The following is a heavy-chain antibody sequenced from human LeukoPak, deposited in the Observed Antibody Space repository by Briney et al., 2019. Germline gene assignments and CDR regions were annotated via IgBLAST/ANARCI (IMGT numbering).Heavy chain of an antibody. Sequence: GASVKVSCKASGYTFTGYYMHWVRQAPGQGLEWMGRINPNSGGTNYAQKFQGRVTMTRDTSISTAYMELSRLRSDDTAAYYCARDLGEWKLTDNWFDPWGQGTLVTVSS. CDR2: INPNSGGT. J-gene: IGHJ5*02. CDR1: GYTFTGYY. V-gene: IGHV1-2*06. CDR3: ARDLGEWKLTDNWFDP. D-gene: IGHD1-26*01.